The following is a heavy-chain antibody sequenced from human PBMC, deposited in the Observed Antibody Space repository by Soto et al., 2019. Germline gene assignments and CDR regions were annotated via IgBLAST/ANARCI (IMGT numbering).Heavy chain of an antibody. J-gene: IGHJ4*02. CDR3: ARVYYGSGNYYFDY. CDR2: IYSGVTT. V-gene: IGHV3-66*01. CDR1: GFTVSSNY. D-gene: IGHD3-10*01. Sequence: EVQLLESGGGLVQPGGSLGLSFAASGFTVSSNYMSWVRQAPGKGLGWVSVIYSGVTTYYAYSVKGRFTISRDNSKNTLYLQMNSLRAEDTAVYYCARVYYGSGNYYFDYWGQGTLVTVSS.